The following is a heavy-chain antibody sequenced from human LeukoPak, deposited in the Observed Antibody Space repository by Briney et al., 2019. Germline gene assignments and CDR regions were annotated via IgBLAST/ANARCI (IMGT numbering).Heavy chain of an antibody. D-gene: IGHD3-22*01. CDR1: GGSISSYY. J-gene: IGHJ4*02. V-gene: IGHV4-59*01. CDR2: IYYSGST. Sequence: SETLSLTCTVSGGSISSYYWSWIRQPPGKGLEWIGYIYYSGSTNYNPSLKSRATISVDTSKNQFSLKLSSVTPADTAVYYCARINRQYYDSSGYYSYYFDYWGQGTLVTASS. CDR3: ARINRQYYDSSGYYSYYFDY.